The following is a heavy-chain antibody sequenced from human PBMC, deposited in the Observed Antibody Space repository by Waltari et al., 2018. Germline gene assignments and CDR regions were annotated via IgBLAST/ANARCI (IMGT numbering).Heavy chain of an antibody. Sequence: QVQLQQWGAGLLKPSETLSLTCAVYGGYFSGYYWSWIRQPPGKGLAWIGEINHSGSTNYNPSLKSRVTISVDTSKNQFSLKLSSVTAADTAVYYCARGSCSGGSCYFGYYYYYYYMDVWGKGTTVTVSS. J-gene: IGHJ6*03. CDR2: INHSGST. D-gene: IGHD2-15*01. V-gene: IGHV4-34*01. CDR3: ARGSCSGGSCYFGYYYYYYYMDV. CDR1: GGYFSGYY.